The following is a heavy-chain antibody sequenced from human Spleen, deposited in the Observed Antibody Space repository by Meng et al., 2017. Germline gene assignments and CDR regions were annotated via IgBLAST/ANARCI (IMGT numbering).Heavy chain of an antibody. J-gene: IGHJ2*01. CDR2: IDDTGRT. D-gene: IGHD3-10*01. CDR3: ARDRTYYYGSGDWYFDL. Sequence: HVHPLHCAPCLLNLWWSLPLTCAVYCGSFSGYSWSWIRQPPGKGLEWIGEIDDTGRTSYNPSLKSRVTISVDTSKNQFSLKLSSVTAADTAVYYCARDRTYYYGSGDWYFDLWGRGTLVTVSS. CDR1: CGSFSGYS. V-gene: IGHV4-34*01.